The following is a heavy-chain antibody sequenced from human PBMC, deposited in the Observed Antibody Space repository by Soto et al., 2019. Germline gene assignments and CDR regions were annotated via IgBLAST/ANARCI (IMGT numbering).Heavy chain of an antibody. V-gene: IGHV3-30-3*01. CDR3: AREGWHYSNLWYYYYGMDV. Sequence: QVQLVESGGGVVQPGRSLRLSCAASGFTFSSYAMHWVRQAPGKGREWVAVISYDGSNKYYADSVKGRFTISRDNSKNTLYLQMNSLRADDTAVYYWAREGWHYSNLWYYYYGMDVWGQGTTVTVSS. D-gene: IGHD4-4*01. CDR1: GFTFSSYA. J-gene: IGHJ6*02. CDR2: ISYDGSNK.